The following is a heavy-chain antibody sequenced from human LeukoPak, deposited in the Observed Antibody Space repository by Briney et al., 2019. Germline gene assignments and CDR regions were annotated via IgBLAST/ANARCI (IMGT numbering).Heavy chain of an antibody. CDR3: ARMYYDFWSGSAFDY. D-gene: IGHD3-3*01. J-gene: IGHJ4*02. CDR2: LKQDGSEK. V-gene: IGHV3-7*01. CDR1: GFTFSSYW. Sequence: PGGSLRLSCAASGFTFSSYWMTWVRQAPGKGLEWVANLKQDGSEKYYVDSVKGRFTISRDNAKNSLYVQMNSLRAEDTAVYYCARMYYDFWSGSAFDYWGQGTLVTVSS.